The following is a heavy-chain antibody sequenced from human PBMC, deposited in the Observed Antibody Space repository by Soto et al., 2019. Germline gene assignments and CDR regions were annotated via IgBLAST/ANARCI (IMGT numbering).Heavy chain of an antibody. Sequence: GGSLRLSRFASGFTFRSYGMHWVRQAPGKGLEWVAVMSYDGSHEYYADSVKGRFTISRDDSKTILYLQMNSLRLEDTAVYYCAKGSVLRVVEAPLAILGGVDVWGQGAMVTVSS. V-gene: IGHV3-30*18. CDR1: GFTFRSYG. CDR2: MSYDGSHE. D-gene: IGHD2-8*01. J-gene: IGHJ6*02. CDR3: AKGSVLRVVEAPLAILGGVDV.